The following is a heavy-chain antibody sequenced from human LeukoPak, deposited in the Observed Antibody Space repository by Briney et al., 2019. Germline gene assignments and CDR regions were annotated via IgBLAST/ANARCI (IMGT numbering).Heavy chain of an antibody. D-gene: IGHD3-10*01. J-gene: IGHJ4*02. CDR1: RGSIGTYY. CDR3: ARDSGRRGYPEYSFDY. V-gene: IGHV4-4*07. Sequence: PSETLSLPCTVSRGSIGTYYWSWIRQPAGKGLDWIGRIYTSGSTKKNPSLSSRVTISVDASKNQFSLRLSSLTAADTAIYYCARDSGRRGYPEYSFDYWGQGTPVIVSS. CDR2: IYTSGST.